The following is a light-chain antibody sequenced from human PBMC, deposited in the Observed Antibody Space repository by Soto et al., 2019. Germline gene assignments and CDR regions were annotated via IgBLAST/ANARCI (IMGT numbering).Light chain of an antibody. CDR3: QQYGSSPWT. CDR2: AAS. J-gene: IGKJ1*01. Sequence: EILFTHSSVTLSVSPVERASLSCRASQSVGSSWWVGLQREQGQPPRLLIYAASRWATGIPDRLSGSGSGTDFTLTISRLEPEDLAVYYCQQYGSSPWTFGQGT. V-gene: IGKV3-20*01. CDR1: QSVGSSW.